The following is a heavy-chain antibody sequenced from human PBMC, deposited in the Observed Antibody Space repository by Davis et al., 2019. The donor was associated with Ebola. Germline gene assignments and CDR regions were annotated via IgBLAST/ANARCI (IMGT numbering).Heavy chain of an antibody. D-gene: IGHD3-3*01. CDR2: IYYSGST. J-gene: IGHJ4*02. CDR1: GGSISSYY. CDR3: ARGPFWSGYPLDY. Sequence: SETLSLTCTASGGSISSYYWSWIRQPPGKGLEWIGYIYYSGSTNYNPSLKSRVTISVDTSKNQFSLKLSSVTAADTAVYYCARGPFWSGYPLDYWGQGTLVTVSS. V-gene: IGHV4-59*12.